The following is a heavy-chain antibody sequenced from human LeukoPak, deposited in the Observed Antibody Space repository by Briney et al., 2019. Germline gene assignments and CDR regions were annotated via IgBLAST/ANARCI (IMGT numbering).Heavy chain of an antibody. J-gene: IGHJ4*02. Sequence: SETLSLTCAVYGGSFSGYYWSWIRQPLGKGLEWIGKINHSGSTNYNPSLKSRVTISVDTSKNQFSLKLSSVTAADTAVYYCARGQTLTYYYDSSGYYYDYWGQGTLVTVSS. V-gene: IGHV4-34*01. D-gene: IGHD3-22*01. CDR2: INHSGST. CDR1: GGSFSGYY. CDR3: ARGQTLTYYYDSSGYYYDY.